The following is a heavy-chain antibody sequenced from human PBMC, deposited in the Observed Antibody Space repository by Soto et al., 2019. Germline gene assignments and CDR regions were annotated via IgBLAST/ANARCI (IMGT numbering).Heavy chain of an antibody. CDR3: ARGGHTALLDY. Sequence: QVHLQESGPGLVKPSQTLSLTCTVSGGSISSGDYYWTWIRQPPGKGLEWIGYIYYNGYTYYKPSLESRLTISRDTSENQFSLKLSSVTAADTALYYCARGGHTALLDYWGQGTQVTVSS. CDR2: IYYNGYT. CDR1: GGSISSGDYY. J-gene: IGHJ4*02. D-gene: IGHD2-21*02. V-gene: IGHV4-30-4*01.